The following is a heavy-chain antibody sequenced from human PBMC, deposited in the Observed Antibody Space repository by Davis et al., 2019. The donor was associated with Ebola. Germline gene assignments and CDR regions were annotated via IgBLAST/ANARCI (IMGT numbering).Heavy chain of an antibody. CDR3: ARQSSSSWGDY. Sequence: MPSETLSLTCTVSGGSISSYYWSWIRQPPGKGLEWIAYIYYSGSTNYNPSLKSRVTISVDTSKTHFSLKLSSVTAADTAVYYCARQSSSSWGDYWGQGTLVTVSS. D-gene: IGHD6-6*01. CDR1: GGSISSYY. V-gene: IGHV4-59*08. J-gene: IGHJ4*02. CDR2: IYYSGST.